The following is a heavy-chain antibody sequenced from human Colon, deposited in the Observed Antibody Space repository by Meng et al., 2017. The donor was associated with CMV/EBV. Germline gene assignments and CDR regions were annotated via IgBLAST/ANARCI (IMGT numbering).Heavy chain of an antibody. CDR3: ASTIAAAGLDY. D-gene: IGHD6-13*01. Sequence: GESLKISCAASGFTFSTYGMHWFRQAPGKGLEWVAHISYDGNHRYYADSMKGRFTISRDNSKNTLYLQVDSLRPEDTATYYCASTIAAAGLDYWGQGTLVTVSS. CDR2: ISYDGNHR. CDR1: GFTFSTYG. J-gene: IGHJ4*02. V-gene: IGHV3-30*19.